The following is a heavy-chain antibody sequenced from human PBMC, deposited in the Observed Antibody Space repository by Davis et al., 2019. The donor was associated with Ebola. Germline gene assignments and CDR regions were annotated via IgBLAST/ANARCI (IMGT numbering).Heavy chain of an antibody. CDR2: FGTGGDT. J-gene: IGHJ3*02. Sequence: GSLRLSCAASGFNVSSNYMSWVRQAPGKGLEWVSTFGTGGDTYYADSVKGRFAISRDNSRGTLYLQMNSLRVEDSAIYYCVKDSSNIWFDIWGQGTLVTVSS. D-gene: IGHD2/OR15-2a*01. CDR3: VKDSSNIWFDI. V-gene: IGHV3-53*01. CDR1: GFNVSSNY.